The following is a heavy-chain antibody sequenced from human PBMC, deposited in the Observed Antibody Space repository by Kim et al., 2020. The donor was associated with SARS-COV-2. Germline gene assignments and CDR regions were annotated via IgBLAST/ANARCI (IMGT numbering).Heavy chain of an antibody. J-gene: IGHJ4*02. CDR3: ATVAPDIVVVPAARQPYYFDY. Sequence: ASVKVSCKVSGYTLTELSMHWVRQAPGKGLEWMGGFDPEDGETIYAQKFQGRVTMTEDTSTDTAYMELSSLRSEDTAVYYCATVAPDIVVVPAARQPYYFDYWGQGTLVTVSS. CDR2: FDPEDGET. CDR1: GYTLTELS. D-gene: IGHD2-2*01. V-gene: IGHV1-24*01.